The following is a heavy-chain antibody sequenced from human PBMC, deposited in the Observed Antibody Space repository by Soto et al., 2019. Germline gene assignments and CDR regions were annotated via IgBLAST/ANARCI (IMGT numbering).Heavy chain of an antibody. D-gene: IGHD3-10*01. CDR1: GFTFSSYA. CDR2: ISGSGGST. V-gene: IGHV3-23*01. Sequence: GGSLRLSCAASGFTFSSYAMSWVRQAPGKGLEWVSAISGSGGSTYYADSVKGRFTISRDNSKNTLYLQMNSLRAEDTAVYYCAKDYYYGSGSSLAFDIWGQGTMVTVSS. J-gene: IGHJ3*02. CDR3: AKDYYYGSGSSLAFDI.